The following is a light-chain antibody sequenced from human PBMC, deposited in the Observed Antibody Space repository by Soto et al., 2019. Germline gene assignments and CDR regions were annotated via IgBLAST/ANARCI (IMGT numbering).Light chain of an antibody. CDR2: LNSDGSH. CDR1: SGHSNYA. CDR3: QTWVTGIHI. J-gene: IGLJ2*01. Sequence: QLVLTQSPSASASLGASVKLTCTLSSGHSNYAIAWHQQQPEKGPRFLMKLNSDGSHSKGDGIPDRFSGSSSGAERYLTMSTLQSEDEADYYCQTWVTGIHIFGGGTKVTVL. V-gene: IGLV4-69*01.